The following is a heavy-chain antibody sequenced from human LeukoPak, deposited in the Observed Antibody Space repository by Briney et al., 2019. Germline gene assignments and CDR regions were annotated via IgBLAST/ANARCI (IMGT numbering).Heavy chain of an antibody. J-gene: IGHJ6*03. V-gene: IGHV1-46*01. CDR2: INPSGGST. Sequence: ASVKVSCKASGYTFTSYYMHWVRQAPGQGLEWMGIINPSGGSTSYAQKFQGRVTMTRDMSTSTVYMELSSLRSEDTAVYYCAKETPLAAAPPRQYYYYYYMDVWGKGTTVTISS. CDR3: AKETPLAAAPPRQYYYYYYMDV. D-gene: IGHD6-13*01. CDR1: GYTFTSYY.